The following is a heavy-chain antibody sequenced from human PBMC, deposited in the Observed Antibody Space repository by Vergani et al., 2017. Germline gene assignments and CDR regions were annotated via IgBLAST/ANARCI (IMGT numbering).Heavy chain of an antibody. D-gene: IGHD2-15*01. Sequence: EVQLVESGGGLVQPGRSLRLSCAASGFTFDHYAMHWVRQAPGKGLEWVSGISWNSGSIGYADSVKGRFTISRDNAKTTLYLQMNSLRDEDRGVYYCARISGGSAPYLHYWGQGTLVTVAS. CDR1: GFTFDHYA. J-gene: IGHJ1*01. CDR2: ISWNSGSI. V-gene: IGHV3-9*01. CDR3: ARISGGSAPYLHY.